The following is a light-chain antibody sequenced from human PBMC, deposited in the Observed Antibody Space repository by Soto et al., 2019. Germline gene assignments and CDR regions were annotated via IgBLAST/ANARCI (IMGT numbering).Light chain of an antibody. CDR1: QDISYA. Sequence: DIQMTQSPSSVSASVGDRVTITCRASQDISYALAWFQQKPGEAPRLLIYTASSLHSGGPSRFSGSGSGTDFPLTISSLQPEAFATYYCQQGNRFPLTFGGGTRVEIK. V-gene: IGKV1-12*01. CDR2: TAS. CDR3: QQGNRFPLT. J-gene: IGKJ4*01.